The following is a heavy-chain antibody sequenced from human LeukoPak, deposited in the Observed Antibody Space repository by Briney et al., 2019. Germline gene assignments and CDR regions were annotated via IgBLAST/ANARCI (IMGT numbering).Heavy chain of an antibody. CDR1: GRTFSSYA. D-gene: IGHD6-19*01. J-gene: IGHJ4*02. V-gene: IGHV1-69*01. CDR2: IIPIFGTP. CDR3: ARENSSGWGY. Sequence: SVKFSCTASGRTFSSYAISWVRQAPGQGLEWMGGIIPIFGTPNYAQKFQGRVTITADESTSTAYMELSSLRSEDTAVYYCARENSSGWGYWGQGTLVTLSS.